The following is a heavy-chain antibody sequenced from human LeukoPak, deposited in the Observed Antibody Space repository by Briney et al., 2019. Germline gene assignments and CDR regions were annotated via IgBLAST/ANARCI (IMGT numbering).Heavy chain of an antibody. Sequence: SETLSLTCAVYGGSFSGYFWSWIRQPPGKGLEWIGEINHSGRTNYNPSLKSRVTISVDTSKNQFSLKLSSVTAADTAVYYCARLGGYGSGSYYAGYWGQGTLVTVSS. CDR2: INHSGRT. V-gene: IGHV4-34*01. J-gene: IGHJ4*02. CDR3: ARLGGYGSGSYYAGY. D-gene: IGHD3-10*01. CDR1: GGSFSGYF.